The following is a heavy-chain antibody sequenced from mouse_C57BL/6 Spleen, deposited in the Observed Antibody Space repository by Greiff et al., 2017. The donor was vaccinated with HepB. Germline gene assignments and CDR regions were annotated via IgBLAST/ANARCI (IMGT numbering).Heavy chain of an antibody. V-gene: IGHV1-80*01. D-gene: IGHD2-2*01. CDR2: IYPGDGDT. CDR3: ARAGYQFLYYFDY. Sequence: QVQLQQSGAELVKPGASVKISCKASGYAFSSYWMNWVKQRPGKGLEWIGQIYPGDGDTNYNGKFKGKATLTADKSSSTAYMQLSSLTSEDSAVYFCARAGYQFLYYFDYWGQGTTLTVSS. CDR1: GYAFSSYW. J-gene: IGHJ2*01.